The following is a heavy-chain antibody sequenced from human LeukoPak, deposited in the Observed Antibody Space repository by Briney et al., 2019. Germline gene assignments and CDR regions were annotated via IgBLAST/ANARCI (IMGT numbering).Heavy chain of an antibody. D-gene: IGHD3-10*02. CDR2: VWSDGNNK. CDR3: AREVRAMFEY. CDR1: GFTFSNYG. V-gene: IGHV3-33*08. J-gene: IGHJ4*02. Sequence: GGSLRLSCAASGFTFSNYGMHWVRQAPGKGLEWVAIVWSDGNNKYHADSVKGRFTISRDNSKSTLFLQMSSLRAEDTAVYYCAREVRAMFEYWGQGSLVTVSS.